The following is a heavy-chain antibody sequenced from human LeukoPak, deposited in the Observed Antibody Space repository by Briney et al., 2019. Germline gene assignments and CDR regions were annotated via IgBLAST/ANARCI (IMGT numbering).Heavy chain of an antibody. CDR1: GGSIRSYY. V-gene: IGHV4-59*01. J-gene: IGHJ4*02. Sequence: SETLSPTCTVSGGSIRSYYWSWIRQPPGKGLEWIGYIYYSGRTNYSPSLKSRVTISVDMSKNQFSLKLSSVTAADTAVYYCARDGVAGGFDYWGQGTLVTVSS. CDR2: IYYSGRT. D-gene: IGHD6-19*01. CDR3: ARDGVAGGFDY.